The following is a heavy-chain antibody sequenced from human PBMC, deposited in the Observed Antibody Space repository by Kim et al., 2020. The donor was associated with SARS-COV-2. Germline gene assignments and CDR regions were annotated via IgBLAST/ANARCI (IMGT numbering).Heavy chain of an antibody. Sequence: SETLSLTCTVSGCSISSGDYYWSWIRQPPGKGLEWIVYIYYSGSTYYNSSLKSLVTISVDTSKNQFSLKLSSVTAADTALYYCARPLYGLGDFDFSGQAT. D-gene: IGHD3-10*01. CDR1: GCSISSGDYY. CDR3: ARPLYGLGDFDF. CDR2: IYYSGST. V-gene: IGHV4-30-4*01. J-gene: IGHJ4*02.